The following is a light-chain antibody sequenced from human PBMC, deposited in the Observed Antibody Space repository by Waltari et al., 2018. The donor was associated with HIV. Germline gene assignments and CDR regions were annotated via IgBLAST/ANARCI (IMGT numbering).Light chain of an antibody. CDR3: MQSTHWPWT. J-gene: IGKJ1*01. Sequence: EVVLTQSPLSLPVALGQPASISCRSSQGLVSSDGNTYLTWLQEGPGQYPRRLIYNISNPDSGVPDTFSGSGTATDFTLTISRVEAEDVGVYYCMQSTHWPWTFGQGTRVEI. CDR2: NIS. V-gene: IGKV2-30*01. CDR1: QGLVSSDGNTY.